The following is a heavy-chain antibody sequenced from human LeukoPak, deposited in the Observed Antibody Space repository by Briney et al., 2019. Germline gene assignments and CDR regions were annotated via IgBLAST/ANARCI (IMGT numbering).Heavy chain of an antibody. CDR2: IYHSGST. D-gene: IGHD6-13*01. CDR1: GGSISSSNW. CDR3: ARDAYSSSFDY. V-gene: IGHV4-4*02. Sequence: PSETLSLTCAVSGGSISSSNWWSWVRQPPGKGLEWIGEIYHSGSTNYNPSLKSRVTISVDTSKNQFSLKLSSVTAADTAVYYCARDAYSSSFDYWGQGTLVTVSS. J-gene: IGHJ4*02.